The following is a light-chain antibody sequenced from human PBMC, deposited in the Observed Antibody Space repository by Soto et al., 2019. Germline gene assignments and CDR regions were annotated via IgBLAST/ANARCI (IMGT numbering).Light chain of an antibody. V-gene: IGKV3-20*01. J-gene: IGKJ4*01. CDR1: QSVRSTY. Sequence: EIVLTQSPGTLSLSPGERATLSCRASQSVRSTYLAWYQQKPGQAPRLLIYAAFTRATGIPDRFTGSGSGTGFTLTISRLEPEDFAVYYWQQYGKDGSSPLTFGGGTKVDIK. CDR3: QQYGKDGSSPLT. CDR2: AAF.